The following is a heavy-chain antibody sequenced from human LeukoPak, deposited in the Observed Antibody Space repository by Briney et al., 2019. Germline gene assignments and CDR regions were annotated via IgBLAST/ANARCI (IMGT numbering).Heavy chain of an antibody. D-gene: IGHD1-1*01. CDR1: EYTFTSYW. J-gene: IGHJ5*01. V-gene: IGHV5-51*01. CDR2: IYPADSRT. Sequence: GESLKISCKGSEYTFTSYWIGWVRQMPGRGLEWMGIIYPADSRTRYSPSFQGQVTMSADKSISTAYLQWSSVKASDTAMYYCARDTTGWFDYWGQGTLVTVSS. CDR3: ARDTTGWFDY.